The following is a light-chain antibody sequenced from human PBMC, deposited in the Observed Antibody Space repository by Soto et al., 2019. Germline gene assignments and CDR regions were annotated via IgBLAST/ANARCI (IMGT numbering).Light chain of an antibody. CDR2: KAS. CDR3: QPYNIYPLI. V-gene: IGKV1-5*03. Sequence: DIKMTQSPSTLSATVGDRVTIHCRASQSISSWLAWYQQKPGKAPKLLIYKASSLESGVPSRFSGSGSGTEFTLTISSLQPDDFATYYCQPYNIYPLIFGGGTKVDIK. CDR1: QSISSW. J-gene: IGKJ4*01.